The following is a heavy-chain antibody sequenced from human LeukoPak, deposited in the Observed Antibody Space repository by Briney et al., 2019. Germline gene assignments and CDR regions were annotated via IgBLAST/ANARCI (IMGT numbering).Heavy chain of an antibody. CDR2: ISAYNGNT. CDR1: GYTFTSYG. Sequence: ASVKVSCKASGYTFTSYGISWVRQAPGQGLEWMGWISAYNGNTNYAQKLQGRVTMTTDTSTSTAYMELRSLRSDDTAVYYCARSIAVAGTEGLDYWGQGTLVTVSS. D-gene: IGHD6-19*01. V-gene: IGHV1-18*01. CDR3: ARSIAVAGTEGLDY. J-gene: IGHJ4*02.